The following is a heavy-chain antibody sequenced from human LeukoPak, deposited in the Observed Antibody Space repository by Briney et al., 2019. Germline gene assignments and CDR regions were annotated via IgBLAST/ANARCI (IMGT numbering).Heavy chain of an antibody. CDR2: TYYRSKWYN. CDR3: ARDRIGPIVGVRYFDY. CDR1: GDSVSSNSAA. D-gene: IGHD1-26*01. V-gene: IGHV6-1*01. Sequence: SQTLSLTCAISGDSVSSNSAAWNWIRQSPSRGLEWLGRTYYRSKWYNDYAVSVKSRITIIPDTSKNQFSLQLNSVTPEDTAVYYCARDRIGPIVGVRYFDYWGQGTLVTVSS. J-gene: IGHJ4*02.